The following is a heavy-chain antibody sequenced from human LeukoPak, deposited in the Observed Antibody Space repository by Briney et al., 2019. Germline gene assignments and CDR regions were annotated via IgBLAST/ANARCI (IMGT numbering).Heavy chain of an antibody. CDR1: GFTFSSYG. J-gene: IGHJ4*02. V-gene: IGHV3-33*01. Sequence: GGSLRLSCAASGFTFSSYGMHWVRQAPGKGLEWVAVIWYDGSNKYYADSVKGRFTISRDNSKNTLYLQMNSLRAEDTAVYYCARDLGMTTLDYWGQGTLVTVSS. CDR2: IWYDGSNK. CDR3: ARDLGMTTLDY. D-gene: IGHD4-11*01.